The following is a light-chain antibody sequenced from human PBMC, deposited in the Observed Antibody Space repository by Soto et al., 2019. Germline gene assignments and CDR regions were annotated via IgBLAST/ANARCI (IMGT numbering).Light chain of an antibody. J-gene: IGLJ2*01. CDR2: GTS. CDR3: LLYYGGARV. Sequence: QTVVTQEPSLTVSPGGTVTLTCASSTGAVTNAYYPNWYQQKRGQAPRALIYGTSNKHTWTPARFSGSLLGGKAALTLSGVQPEDEAEYYCLLYYGGARVFGGGTKVTVL. CDR1: TGAVTNAYY. V-gene: IGLV7-43*01.